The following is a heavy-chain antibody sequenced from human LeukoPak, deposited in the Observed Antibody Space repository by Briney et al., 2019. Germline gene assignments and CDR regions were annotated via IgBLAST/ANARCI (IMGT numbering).Heavy chain of an antibody. Sequence: PSETLSLTCAVYGGSFSGYYWSWIRQPPGKGLEWIGEINHSGSTNYNPSLKSRVTISVDTSKNQFSLKLSSVTAADTAVYYRARGPLGVVLYYYYGMDVWGQGTTVTVSS. J-gene: IGHJ6*02. CDR2: INHSGST. V-gene: IGHV4-34*01. D-gene: IGHD4/OR15-4a*01. CDR1: GGSFSGYY. CDR3: ARGPLGVVLYYYYGMDV.